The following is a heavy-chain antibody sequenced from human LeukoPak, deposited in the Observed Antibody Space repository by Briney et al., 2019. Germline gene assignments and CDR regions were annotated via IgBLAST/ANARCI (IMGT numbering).Heavy chain of an antibody. V-gene: IGHV3-23*01. J-gene: IGHJ4*02. CDR2: ISGSDGSR. Sequence: HPGGSLRLSCAASGFPFSRYAMSWVRQTPERGLELVSVISGSDGSRYYADSVKGRFTISRDDSRNTVYLQMNNLRAEDTAVYYCAKQVSCDTTTCYSGMPPDYWGQGTLVTVSS. D-gene: IGHD2/OR15-2a*01. CDR3: AKQVSCDTTTCYSGMPPDY. CDR1: GFPFSRYA.